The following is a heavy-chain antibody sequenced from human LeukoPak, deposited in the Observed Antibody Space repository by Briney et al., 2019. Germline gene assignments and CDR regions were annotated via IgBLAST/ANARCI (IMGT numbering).Heavy chain of an antibody. V-gene: IGHV1-18*01. CDR1: DYRFTTYG. Sequence: ASVKVSCKASDYRFTTYGVSWVRQAPGQGLEWMGWIAGNNGNAKYAQKLQGRVTMTTDTSTSTAYMELRSLRSDDTAVYYCARGTWGYFFDYWGQGTLVTASP. D-gene: IGHD3-16*01. CDR2: IAGNNGNA. CDR3: ARGTWGYFFDY. J-gene: IGHJ4*02.